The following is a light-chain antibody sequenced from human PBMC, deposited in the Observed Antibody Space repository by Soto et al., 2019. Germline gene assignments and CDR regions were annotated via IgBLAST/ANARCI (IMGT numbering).Light chain of an antibody. J-gene: IGLJ3*02. CDR2: EVT. CDR3: SSYAASNNFYFV. Sequence: QSALTQPPSASGSPGQSVTISCTGTSSDVGGYNYVSWYQQYPGRAPKLMIYEVTKRPSGVPDRFSGSKSGNTASLTVSGFQAEDDADYYCSSYAASNNFYFVFGGGTKLTVL. V-gene: IGLV2-8*01. CDR1: SSDVGGYNY.